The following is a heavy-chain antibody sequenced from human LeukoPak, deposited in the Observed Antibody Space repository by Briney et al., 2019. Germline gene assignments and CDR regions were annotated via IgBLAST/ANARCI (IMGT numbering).Heavy chain of an antibody. D-gene: IGHD2-21*02. J-gene: IGHJ4*02. CDR2: ISAYNGNT. CDR3: ARRSVTYPDY. V-gene: IGHV1-18*01. Sequence: GASVKVSCKASGYTFTSYGITWVRPAPAQGLEWMGWISAYNGNTNYAQKLQGRVTMPTDTSTGTAYLELRSLGSDDTAVYYCARRSVTYPDYWGQGTLVSVSS. CDR1: GYTFTSYG.